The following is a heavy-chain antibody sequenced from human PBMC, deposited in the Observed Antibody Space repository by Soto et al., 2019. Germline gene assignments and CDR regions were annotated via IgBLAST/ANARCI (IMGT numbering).Heavy chain of an antibody. D-gene: IGHD3-10*01. CDR1: GGSISSGGYY. J-gene: IGHJ1*01. CDR2: IYYSGST. Sequence: QVQLQESGPGLVKPSQTLSLTCTVSGGSISSGGYYWSWIRQHPGKGLEWIGYIYYSGSTYYNPSLQSRVTISVDSSKNQFSLKLSSVTAADTAVYYCARDSTRFLFQHWGQGTLVTVSS. CDR3: ARDSTRFLFQH. V-gene: IGHV4-31*03.